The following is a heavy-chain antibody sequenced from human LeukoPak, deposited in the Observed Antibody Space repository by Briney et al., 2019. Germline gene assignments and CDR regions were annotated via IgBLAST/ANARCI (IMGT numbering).Heavy chain of an antibody. CDR3: ASDLDDSPQGYHFDY. Sequence: ASVKVSCKASGYTFTSYGISWVRQAPGQGLEWMGWISPYNGNTNYAQKLQGRVTMTRDTSTSTAYMELSSLRSDDTAVYYCASDLDDSPQGYHFDYWGQGTLVSVSS. J-gene: IGHJ4*02. CDR2: ISPYNGNT. V-gene: IGHV1-18*01. D-gene: IGHD3-22*01. CDR1: GYTFTSYG.